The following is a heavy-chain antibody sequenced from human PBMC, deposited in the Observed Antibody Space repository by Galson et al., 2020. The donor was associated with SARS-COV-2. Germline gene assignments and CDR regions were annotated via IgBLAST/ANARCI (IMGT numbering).Heavy chain of an antibody. CDR3: ARLAGGSNAFDI. CDR1: RGSISNYY. Sequence: SETLSLTCPVSRGSISNYYWSWIRQPPGKGLESIGYIYYSGRTTYNPSLKSRVTISVDTSKNQFSLKLTSVTAADTAVYYCARLAGGSNAFDIWGQGTMVAVSS. V-gene: IGHV4-59*01. CDR2: IYYSGRT. J-gene: IGHJ3*02. D-gene: IGHD3-16*01.